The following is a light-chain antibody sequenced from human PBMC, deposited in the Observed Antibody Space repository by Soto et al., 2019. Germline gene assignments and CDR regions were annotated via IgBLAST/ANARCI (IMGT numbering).Light chain of an antibody. V-gene: IGKV3-20*01. CDR2: AAS. CDR3: QQHGSSPWT. Sequence: EIVLTQSPGTLSLSPGEGATLSCRTSQSVSSSNLAWYQQKPGQAPRLLIYAASSRATGIPDRFSGSGSGTEFTLTISRLEPEDFAVYYCQQHGSSPWTFGQGTRVEIK. CDR1: QSVSSSN. J-gene: IGKJ1*01.